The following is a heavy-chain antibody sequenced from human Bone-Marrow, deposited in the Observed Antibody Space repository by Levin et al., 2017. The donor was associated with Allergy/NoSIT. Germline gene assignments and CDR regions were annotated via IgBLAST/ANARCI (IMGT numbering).Heavy chain of an antibody. Sequence: GESLKISCAASGFTFSSYAMHWVRQAPGKGLEWVAVISYDGSNKYYADSVKGRFTISRDNSKNTLYLQMNSLRAEDTAVYYCARDPRENDRYYFDYWGQGTLVTVSS. CDR2: ISYDGSNK. CDR1: GFTFSSYA. D-gene: IGHD1-1*01. J-gene: IGHJ4*02. CDR3: ARDPRENDRYYFDY. V-gene: IGHV3-30-3*01.